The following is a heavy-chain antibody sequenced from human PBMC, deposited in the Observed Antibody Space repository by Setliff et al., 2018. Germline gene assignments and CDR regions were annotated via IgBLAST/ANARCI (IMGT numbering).Heavy chain of an antibody. CDR2: IYYSGST. D-gene: IGHD2-8*02. CDR3: TVYNTGSSKDHY. CDR1: GDSISSHY. J-gene: IGHJ4*02. V-gene: IGHV4-59*11. Sequence: SETLSLTCTVSGDSISSHYWNWIRQPLGKGLEWIGNIYYSGSTNYNPSLKSRVTISVDTSKRQFSLKLSSVTAADTALYYCTVYNTGSSKDHYWGQGTPVTVSS.